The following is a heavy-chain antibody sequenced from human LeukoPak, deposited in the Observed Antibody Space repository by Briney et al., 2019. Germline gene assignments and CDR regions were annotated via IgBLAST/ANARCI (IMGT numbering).Heavy chain of an antibody. V-gene: IGHV1-3*01. CDR3: ARDGEYSSSWYSAFGI. Sequence: VASVKVSCKASGYTFTSYAMHWVRQAPGQRLEWMGWINAGNGNTKYSQKFQGRVTITRDTSASTAYMELSSLRSEDTAVYYCARDGEYSSSWYSAFGIWGQGTMVTVSS. J-gene: IGHJ3*02. CDR1: GYTFTSYA. CDR2: INAGNGNT. D-gene: IGHD6-13*01.